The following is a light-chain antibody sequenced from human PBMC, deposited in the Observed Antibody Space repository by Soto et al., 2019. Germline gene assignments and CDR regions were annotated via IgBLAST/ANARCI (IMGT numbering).Light chain of an antibody. CDR2: AAS. J-gene: IGKJ1*01. V-gene: IGKV1-17*01. Sequence: DIQMTQSPSSLSASVGDRVTITCRASQGIGNDLGWYQQKPGKAPNRLIYAASSLQSGVPSRFSGSGSGTEFILTISSVQPEDFATYYCLQHNDYPRTFGQGTKVEFK. CDR1: QGIGND. CDR3: LQHNDYPRT.